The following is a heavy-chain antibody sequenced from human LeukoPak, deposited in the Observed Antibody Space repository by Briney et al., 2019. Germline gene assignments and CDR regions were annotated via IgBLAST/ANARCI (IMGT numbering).Heavy chain of an antibody. CDR3: ARVDGDFWSHYYMDV. J-gene: IGHJ6*03. CDR2: IYYSGST. V-gene: IGHV4-30-4*08. Sequence: PSETLSLTCTVSGGSISSGDYYWSWIRQPPGKGLEWIGYIYYSGSTYYNPPLKSRVTISVDTSKNQFSLKLSSVTAADTAVYYCARVDGDFWSHYYMDVWGKGTTVTVSS. D-gene: IGHD3-3*01. CDR1: GGSISSGDYY.